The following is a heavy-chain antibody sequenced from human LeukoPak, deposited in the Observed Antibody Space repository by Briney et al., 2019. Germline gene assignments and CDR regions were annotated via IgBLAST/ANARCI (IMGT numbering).Heavy chain of an antibody. CDR3: ARGFRSYHSSGYPRVDFDY. D-gene: IGHD3-22*01. V-gene: IGHV1-69*13. CDR1: GGTFSSYA. Sequence: SVKVSCKASGGTFSSYAISWVRQAPGQGLEWMGGIIPIFGTANYAQKFQGRVTITADESTSTAYMELSSLRSEDTAVYYCARGFRSYHSSGYPRVDFDYWGQGTLVTVSS. J-gene: IGHJ4*02. CDR2: IIPIFGTA.